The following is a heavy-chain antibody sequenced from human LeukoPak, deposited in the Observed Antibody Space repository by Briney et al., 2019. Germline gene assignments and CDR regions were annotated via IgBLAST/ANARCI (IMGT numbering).Heavy chain of an antibody. CDR3: ARDDNSIYSDDAFDI. V-gene: IGHV4-4*07. Sequence: PSETLSLTCSVSGGSISSYFWSWLRQPAGKGLEWIGRIHTSASTECNPSLKSRVTMSVDTSKNQFSLKLSSVTAAGTAVYFCARDDNSIYSDDAFDIWGQGTLVTVSS. CDR1: GGSISSYF. J-gene: IGHJ3*02. CDR2: IHTSAST. D-gene: IGHD2/OR15-2a*01.